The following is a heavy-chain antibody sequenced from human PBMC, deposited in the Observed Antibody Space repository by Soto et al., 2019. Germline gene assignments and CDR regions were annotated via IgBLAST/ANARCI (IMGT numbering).Heavy chain of an antibody. D-gene: IGHD1-26*01. J-gene: IGHJ4*02. Sequence: GGSLRLSCAASGFTFSSYSMNWVRQAPGKGLEWVSYISSSSSTIYYADSVKGRFTISRDNAKNSLYLQMNSLRAEDTAVYYCARWREWELLLHALDYWGQGTLVTVSS. V-gene: IGHV3-48*01. CDR2: ISSSSSTI. CDR1: GFTFSSYS. CDR3: ARWREWELLLHALDY.